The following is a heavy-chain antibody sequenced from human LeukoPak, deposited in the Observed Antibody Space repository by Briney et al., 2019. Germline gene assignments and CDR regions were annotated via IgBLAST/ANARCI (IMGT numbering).Heavy chain of an antibody. CDR2: IIPILGIA. CDR1: GGTFSSYA. CDR3: ARDPTHYDFWSGYQPRPYYFDY. D-gene: IGHD3-3*01. Sequence: SVKVSCKASGGTFSSYAISWVRQAPGQGLEWMGRIIPILGIANYAQKFQGRVTITAGKSTSTAYMELSSLRSEDTAVYYCARDPTHYDFWSGYQPRPYYFDYWGQGTLVTVSS. J-gene: IGHJ4*02. V-gene: IGHV1-69*04.